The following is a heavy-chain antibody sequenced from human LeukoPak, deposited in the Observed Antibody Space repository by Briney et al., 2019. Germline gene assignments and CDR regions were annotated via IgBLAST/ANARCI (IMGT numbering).Heavy chain of an antibody. CDR1: GCSISSYY. CDR3: ARDRFDSSGYGPSNWFDP. V-gene: IGHV4-4*07. J-gene: IGHJ5*02. D-gene: IGHD3-22*01. CDR2: IYTSGST. Sequence: PSETLSLTCTVSGCSISSYYWSWIRQPAGKGLEWIGRIYTSGSTNYNPSLKSRVTMSVATSKNQFSLKLSSVTAADTAVYYCARDRFDSSGYGPSNWFDPWGQGTLVSVSS.